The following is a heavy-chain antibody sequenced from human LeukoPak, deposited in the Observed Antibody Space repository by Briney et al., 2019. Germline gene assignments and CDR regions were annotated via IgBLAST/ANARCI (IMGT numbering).Heavy chain of an antibody. CDR2: IYYRGGT. J-gene: IGHJ6*02. D-gene: IGHD5-18*01. CDR3: ATSGYSYGSRLYYYYGMDV. V-gene: IGHV4-39*07. Sequence: SETLSLTCTVSGGSISSSSYYWGWIRQPPGKGLEWIGNIYYRGGTYYNPSLKSRVTISVDRSKNQFSLKLSSVTAADTAVYYCATSGYSYGSRLYYYYGMDVWGQGTTVTVS. CDR1: GGSISSSSYY.